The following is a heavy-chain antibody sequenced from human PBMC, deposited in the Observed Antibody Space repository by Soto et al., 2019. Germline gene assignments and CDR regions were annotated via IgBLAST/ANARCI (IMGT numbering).Heavy chain of an antibody. CDR3: ARKPDYGDYAGEVS. D-gene: IGHD4-17*01. Sequence: SETLSLTCAVYGGSFRRYYWNWIRQPPGKGLEWIGEINHRGNTNYNPSLKGRVTISVDTSKNQFSLKLSSVTAADPAVYYCARKPDYGDYAGEVSWGQGTLVTVSS. CDR2: INHRGNT. CDR1: GGSFRRYY. J-gene: IGHJ5*02. V-gene: IGHV4-34*01.